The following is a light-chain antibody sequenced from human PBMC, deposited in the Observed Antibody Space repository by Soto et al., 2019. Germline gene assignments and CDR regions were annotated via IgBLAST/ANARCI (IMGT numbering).Light chain of an antibody. CDR2: GDY. CDR1: SSNIGADYD. CDR3: QSYDRSLSGFV. V-gene: IGLV1-40*01. J-gene: IGLJ1*01. Sequence: QSVLTQPPSVSGAPGQRVTISCTGSSSNIGADYDVHWYQHLPGTAPKLLIFGDYNRPSGVPDRISGSRSGTSASLAITGLQAEDEADYYCQSYDRSLSGFVFGTGTKGTAL.